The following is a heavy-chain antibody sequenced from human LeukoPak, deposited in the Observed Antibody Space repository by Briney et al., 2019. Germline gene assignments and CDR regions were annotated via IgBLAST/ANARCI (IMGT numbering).Heavy chain of an antibody. D-gene: IGHD4/OR15-4a*01. V-gene: IGHV1-2*06. CDR3: AREVLVSPYYFDY. CDR2: INPNSGGT. Sequence: ASVKVSCKASGYTFTGYYMHWVRQAPGQGLEWMGRINPNSGGTNYAQKFQGRVTMTRDTPISTAYMELSRLRSDDAAVYYCAREVLVSPYYFDYWGQGTLVTVSS. J-gene: IGHJ4*02. CDR1: GYTFTGYY.